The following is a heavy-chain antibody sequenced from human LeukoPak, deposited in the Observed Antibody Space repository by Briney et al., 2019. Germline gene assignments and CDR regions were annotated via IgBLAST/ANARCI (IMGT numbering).Heavy chain of an antibody. CDR3: ARGWFGSGRYYYYYGMEV. V-gene: IGHV3-21*01. CDR1: GFTFSGYS. D-gene: IGHD3-10*01. J-gene: IGHJ6*02. CDR2: ISSTSSYI. Sequence: GGSLRLSCAASGFTFSGYSMNWVRQPPGKGLEWVSSISSTSSYIYYTDSVKGRFIIPRDNPNNSLYLQINSLRAEHPAGYYCARGWFGSGRYYYYYGMEVWGQGTTVTVSS.